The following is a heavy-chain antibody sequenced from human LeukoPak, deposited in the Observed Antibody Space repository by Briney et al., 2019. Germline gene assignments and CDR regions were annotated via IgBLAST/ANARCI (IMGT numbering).Heavy chain of an antibody. CDR1: SGSLSGYY. Sequence: SETLSLTCAVYSGSLSGYYWSWIRQPPGKGLEWIGEINHSGSTNYNPSLKSRVTISVDTSKNQLSLKLSSMTAADTAVYYCAKATRWLAFDYWGQGILVTVSS. D-gene: IGHD6-19*01. J-gene: IGHJ4*02. CDR2: INHSGST. CDR3: AKATRWLAFDY. V-gene: IGHV4-34*01.